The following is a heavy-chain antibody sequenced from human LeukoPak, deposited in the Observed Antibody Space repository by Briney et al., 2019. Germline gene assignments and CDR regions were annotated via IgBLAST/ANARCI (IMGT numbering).Heavy chain of an antibody. J-gene: IGHJ3*02. V-gene: IGHV1-18*01. CDR3: ARKERAFDI. CDR1: GYTFTSYG. D-gene: IGHD1-1*01. CDR2: ISAYSGNT. Sequence: ASVKVSCKASGYTFTSYGISWVRQAPGQGLEWMGWISAYSGNTNYAQKLQGRVTMTRDTSISTAYMELSRLRSDDTAVYYCARKERAFDIWGQGTMVTVSS.